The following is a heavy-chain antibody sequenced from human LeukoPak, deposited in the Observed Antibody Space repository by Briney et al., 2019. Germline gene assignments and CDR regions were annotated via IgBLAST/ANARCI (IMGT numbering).Heavy chain of an antibody. D-gene: IGHD3-10*01. Sequence: PGGSLRLSCAASGFTFSSYSMSWVRQAPGKGLEWVSYISSSSSTIYYADSVKGRFTISRDNAKNSLYLQMNSLRAEDTAVYYCARFYYGSGSYYPSFDYWGQGTLVTVSS. CDR1: GFTFSSYS. J-gene: IGHJ4*02. V-gene: IGHV3-48*04. CDR2: ISSSSSTI. CDR3: ARFYYGSGSYYPSFDY.